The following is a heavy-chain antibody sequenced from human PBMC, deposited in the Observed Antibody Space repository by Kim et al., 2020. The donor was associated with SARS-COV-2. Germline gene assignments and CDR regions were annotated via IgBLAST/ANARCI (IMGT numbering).Heavy chain of an antibody. J-gene: IGHJ3*02. CDR1: GDSVSSNSAA. CDR2: TYYRSKWYN. CDR3: ARAQSDSSGYYMGAFDI. D-gene: IGHD3-22*01. Sequence: SQTLSLTCAISGDSVSSNSAAWNWIRQSPSRGLEWLGRTYYRSKWYNDYAVSVKSRITINPDTSKNQFSLQLNSVSPEDTAVYYCARAQSDSSGYYMGAFDIWGQGTMVTVSS. V-gene: IGHV6-1*01.